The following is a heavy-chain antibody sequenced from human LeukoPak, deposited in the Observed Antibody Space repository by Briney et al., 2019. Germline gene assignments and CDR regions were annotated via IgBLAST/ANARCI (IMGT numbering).Heavy chain of an antibody. CDR2: IYYSGST. J-gene: IGHJ4*02. V-gene: IGHV4-31*03. Sequence: SETLSLTCTVSGGSISSGGYYWSWIRQHPGKGLKRIGYIYYSGSTYYNPSLKSRVTISVDTSKNQFSLKLSSVTAADTAVYYCARVSSTSSNAFDYWGQGTLVTVSS. CDR3: ARVSSTSSNAFDY. CDR1: GGSISSGGYY. D-gene: IGHD2-2*01.